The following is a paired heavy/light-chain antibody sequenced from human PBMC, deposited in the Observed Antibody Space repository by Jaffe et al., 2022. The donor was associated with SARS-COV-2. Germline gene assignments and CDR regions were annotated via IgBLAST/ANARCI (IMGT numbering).Light chain of an antibody. Sequence: EIVLTQSPGTLSLSPGERATLSCGASQSVSSNYLAWYQQKPGQAPRLLIYDASRRATGIPDRFSGSGSGTDFTLTISRLEPEDFAVYYCQQYGTSYTFGQGTKLEIK. CDR2: DAS. V-gene: IGKV3-20*01. CDR3: QQYGTSYT. CDR1: QSVSSNY. J-gene: IGKJ2*01.
Heavy chain of an antibody. V-gene: IGHV3-7*03. CDR3: ARPRYTPFGSFDL. D-gene: IGHD3-16*01. J-gene: IGHJ4*02. Sequence: EVQLVESGGGLVQPGGSLRLSCAASGFTLSTFWMTWVRQAPGKGLEWVANIKQDGNEKYYVDSVRGRFTISRDNARNSLYLQLNSLRADDTAMYYCARPRYTPFGSFDLWGQGTLVTVSS. CDR2: IKQDGNEK. CDR1: GFTLSTFW.